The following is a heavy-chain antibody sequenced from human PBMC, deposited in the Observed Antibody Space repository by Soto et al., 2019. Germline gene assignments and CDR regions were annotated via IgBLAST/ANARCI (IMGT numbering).Heavy chain of an antibody. J-gene: IGHJ6*02. CDR1: GYTFTRYG. Sequence: ASVKVSCKASGYTFTRYGISWVRQAPVQGLEWMGWISAYNGNTNYAQKLQGRVTMTTDTSTSTAYMELRSLRSDDTAVYYCAKFLEWFSDLDYYHYGMDVWGQGTTVTVSS. CDR2: ISAYNGNT. D-gene: IGHD3-3*01. V-gene: IGHV1-18*01. CDR3: AKFLEWFSDLDYYHYGMDV.